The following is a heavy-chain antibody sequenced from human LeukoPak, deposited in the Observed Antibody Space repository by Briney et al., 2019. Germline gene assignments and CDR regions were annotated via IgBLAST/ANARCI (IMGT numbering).Heavy chain of an antibody. V-gene: IGHV3-33*01. CDR2: KWYDGSNK. D-gene: IGHD3-3*01. J-gene: IGHJ4*02. Sequence: GGSLRLSCAASGFTFSSYGMHWVRQAPGKGLEWVAVKWYDGSNKYYADSVKGRFTISRDNSKNTLYLQMNSLRAEDTAVYYCARETDTTYDFWSGYYGLVDYWGQGALVTVSS. CDR1: GFTFSSYG. CDR3: ARETDTTYDFWSGYYGLVDY.